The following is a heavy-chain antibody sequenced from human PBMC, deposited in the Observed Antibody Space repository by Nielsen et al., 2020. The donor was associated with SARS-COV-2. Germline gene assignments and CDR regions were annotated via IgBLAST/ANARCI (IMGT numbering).Heavy chain of an antibody. J-gene: IGHJ6*03. CDR2: IIPIFGTA. Sequence: SVKVSCKVSGGTFSSYAISWVRQAPGQGLEWMGGIIPIFGTANYAQKFQGRVTITADESTSTAYMELSSLRSEDTAVYYCARGRSSSGYYYYMDVWGKGTTVTVSS. D-gene: IGHD3-10*01. CDR1: GGTFSSYA. CDR3: ARGRSSSGYYYYMDV. V-gene: IGHV1-69*13.